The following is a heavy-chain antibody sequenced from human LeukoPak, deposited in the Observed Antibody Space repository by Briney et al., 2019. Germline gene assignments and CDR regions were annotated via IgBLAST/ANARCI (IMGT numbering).Heavy chain of an antibody. CDR1: GFTFSNFA. Sequence: GGSLRLSCAASGFTFSNFAMNWVRQAPGKGLEWVSAISASGDRTYYADSVKGRFTIPRDNSKNTLYLQMNSLRAEDTAVYYCAKGGGWLYYFDYWGQGTLVTVSS. CDR3: AKGGGWLYYFDY. V-gene: IGHV3-23*01. D-gene: IGHD6-19*01. J-gene: IGHJ4*02. CDR2: ISASGDRT.